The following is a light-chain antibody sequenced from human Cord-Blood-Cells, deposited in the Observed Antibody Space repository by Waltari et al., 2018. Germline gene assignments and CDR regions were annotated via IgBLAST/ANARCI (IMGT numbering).Light chain of an antibody. CDR3: QQYDNLPYT. CDR2: DAS. Sequence: DIKMTQAPSSLSAYVGYRDTITCQASQDISNYLNWYQQKPGKAPKLLIYDASNLETGVPSRFSGSGSGTDFTFTISSLQPEDIATYYCQQYDNLPYTFGQGTKLEIK. V-gene: IGKV1-33*01. CDR1: QDISNY. J-gene: IGKJ2*01.